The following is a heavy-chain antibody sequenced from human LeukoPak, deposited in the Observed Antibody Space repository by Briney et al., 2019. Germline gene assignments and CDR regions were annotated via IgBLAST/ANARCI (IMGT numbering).Heavy chain of an antibody. CDR1: GGSISSSSYY. D-gene: IGHD3-22*01. J-gene: IGHJ4*02. CDR2: IYYSVST. Sequence: SETLSLTCTVSGGSISSSSYYLCWIRQPPGKGLEWIGRIYYSVSTYYNPSLKSRVTISVDTSKNQFSLKLSSVTAADTAVYYCASSTYYYDSSGYYSGGIDYWGQGTLVTVSS. CDR3: ASSTYYYDSSGYYSGGIDY. V-gene: IGHV4-39*01.